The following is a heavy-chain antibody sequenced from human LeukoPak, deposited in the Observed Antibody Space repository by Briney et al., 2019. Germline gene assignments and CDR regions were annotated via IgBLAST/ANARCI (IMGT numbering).Heavy chain of an antibody. J-gene: IGHJ4*02. D-gene: IGHD3-22*01. CDR2: IYYSGST. CDR3: ARENYDSSGYPYYFDY. V-gene: IGHV4-39*07. Sequence: PSETLSLTCTVSGGSISSSSYYWGWIRQPPGKGLEWIGSIYYSGSTNYNPSLKSRVTISVDTSKNQFSLKLSSVTAADTAVYYCARENYDSSGYPYYFDYWGQGTLVTVSS. CDR1: GGSISSSSYY.